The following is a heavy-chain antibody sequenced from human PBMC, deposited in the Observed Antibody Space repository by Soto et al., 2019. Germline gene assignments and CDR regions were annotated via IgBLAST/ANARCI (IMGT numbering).Heavy chain of an antibody. CDR3: ARQKRTPPFITMVRGGPATNFDY. J-gene: IGHJ4*02. CDR2: IYYSGST. Sequence: SETLSLTCTASGSSVSSNSYSWGWIRQPPGKGLEWIGSIYYSGSTYYNPSLKSRVTISVDTSKNQFSLKLSSVTAADTAVYYCARQKRTPPFITMVRGGPATNFDYWGQGTLVTVSS. V-gene: IGHV4-39*01. CDR1: GSSVSSNSYS. D-gene: IGHD3-10*01.